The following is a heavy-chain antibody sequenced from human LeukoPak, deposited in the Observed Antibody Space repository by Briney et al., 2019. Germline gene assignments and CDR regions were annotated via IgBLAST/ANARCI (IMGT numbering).Heavy chain of an antibody. CDR1: GFTFSSYW. V-gene: IGHV3-7*04. D-gene: IGHD2-2*01. J-gene: IGHJ3*02. Sequence: GGSLRLSCAASGFTFSSYWMSWVRQAPGKGLEWVANIKQDGSEKYYVDSVKGRFTISRDNAKNSLYLQMNSLRAEDTAVYYCARGVSSTSYDAFDIWGQGTMVTVSS. CDR3: ARGVSSTSYDAFDI. CDR2: IKQDGSEK.